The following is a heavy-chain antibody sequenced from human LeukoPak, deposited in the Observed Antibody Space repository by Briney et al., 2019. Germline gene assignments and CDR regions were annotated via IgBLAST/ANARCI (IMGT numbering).Heavy chain of an antibody. CDR3: ARDRSILDAFDI. J-gene: IGHJ3*02. V-gene: IGHV3-21*01. CDR1: GFTFSSYS. Sequence: PGGSLRLSCAASGFTFSSYSMNWVRQAPGKGLEWVSSISSSSSYIYYADSVKGRFTISRDNAKNSLYLQMNSLRAEDTAVYYCARDRSILDAFDIWGQGTMVTVSS. CDR2: ISSSSSYI.